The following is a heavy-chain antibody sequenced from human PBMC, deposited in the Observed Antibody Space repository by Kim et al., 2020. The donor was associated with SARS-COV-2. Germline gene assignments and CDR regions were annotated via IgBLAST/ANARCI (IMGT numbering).Heavy chain of an antibody. V-gene: IGHV3-74*01. CDR2: INSDGSST. J-gene: IGHJ3*02. Sequence: GGSLRLSCAASGFTFSSYWMHWVRQAPGKGLVWVSRINSDGSSTSYADSVKGRFTISRDNAKNTLYLQMNSLRAEDTAVYYCARGGLEWGPIVVVPAATQGQTDAFDIWGQGTMVTVSS. D-gene: IGHD2-2*01. CDR1: GFTFSSYW. CDR3: ARGGLEWGPIVVVPAATQGQTDAFDI.